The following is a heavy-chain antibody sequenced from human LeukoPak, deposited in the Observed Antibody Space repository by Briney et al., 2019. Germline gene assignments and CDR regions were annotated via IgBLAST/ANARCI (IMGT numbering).Heavy chain of an antibody. J-gene: IGHJ4*02. V-gene: IGHV4-59*01. CDR3: AREEQLDYFDY. Sequence: SETLSLTCTVSGGSISSYYWSWIRQPPGRGREWIGYIYYSGSANYNPSLKGRVTISVDAAKSQFSLKLSSVTAADTAVYYCAREEQLDYFDYWSQGTLVRVS. D-gene: IGHD6-6*01. CDR1: GGSISSYY. CDR2: IYYSGSA.